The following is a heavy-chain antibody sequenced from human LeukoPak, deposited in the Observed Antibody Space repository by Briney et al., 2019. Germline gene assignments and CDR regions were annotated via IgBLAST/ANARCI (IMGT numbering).Heavy chain of an antibody. Sequence: GGSLRLSCAASGFTFSSYGMHWVRQAPGKGLEWVAVIRYDGSNKYYADSVKGRFTISRDNSKNTLYLQMNSLRAEDTAVYYCARDWASGSYGLFDYWGQGTLVTVSS. V-gene: IGHV3-33*01. J-gene: IGHJ4*02. CDR2: IRYDGSNK. CDR3: ARDWASGSYGLFDY. CDR1: GFTFSSYG. D-gene: IGHD1-26*01.